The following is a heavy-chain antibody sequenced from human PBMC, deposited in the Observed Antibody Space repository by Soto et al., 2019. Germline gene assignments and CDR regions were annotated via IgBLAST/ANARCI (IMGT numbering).Heavy chain of an antibody. V-gene: IGHV3-30-3*01. CDR1: GFTFSSYA. J-gene: IGHJ4*02. D-gene: IGHD6-19*01. CDR2: ISYDGSNK. CDR3: ARSGIIAVAGNSLGY. Sequence: PGGSLRLSCAASGFTFSSYAMHWVRQAPGKGLEWVAVISYDGSNKYYADSVKGRFTISRDNSKNTLYLQMNSLRAEDTAVYYCARSGIIAVAGNSLGYWGQGTLVTVSS.